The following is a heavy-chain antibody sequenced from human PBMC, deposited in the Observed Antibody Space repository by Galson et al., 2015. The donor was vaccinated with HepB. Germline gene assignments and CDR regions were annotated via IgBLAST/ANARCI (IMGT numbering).Heavy chain of an antibody. CDR3: ARTGTYYDFLTGAFGY. D-gene: IGHD3-9*01. V-gene: IGHV3-21*01. Sequence: SLRLSCAASGFTFSNYNMNWVRQAPGKGLEWVSSINSGSSYIYYADSVRGRFTISRDNAKNSLYLQMNSLRAEDTAVYICARTGTYYDFLTGAFGYWGQGTLVTVSS. J-gene: IGHJ4*02. CDR2: INSGSSYI. CDR1: GFTFSNYN.